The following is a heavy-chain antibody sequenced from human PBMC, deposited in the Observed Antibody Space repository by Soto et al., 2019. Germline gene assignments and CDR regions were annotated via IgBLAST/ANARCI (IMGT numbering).Heavy chain of an antibody. Sequence: QITLKESGPTLVKPTQTLTLTCTFSGFSLSTSGVGVGWIRQPPGKALEWLALIYWDDDKRYSPSLKSRLTITQDTAKTPVVLTMTNMDPVDTATYYCAHSRYYDFWSGYSTGSWFDPWGQGTLVTVSS. D-gene: IGHD3-3*01. CDR2: IYWDDDK. CDR1: GFSLSTSGVG. CDR3: AHSRYYDFWSGYSTGSWFDP. J-gene: IGHJ5*02. V-gene: IGHV2-5*02.